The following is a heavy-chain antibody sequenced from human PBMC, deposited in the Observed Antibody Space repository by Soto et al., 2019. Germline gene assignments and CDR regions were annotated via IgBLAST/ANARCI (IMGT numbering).Heavy chain of an antibody. J-gene: IGHJ4*02. CDR1: DGSISHFY. CDR2: ISSSGNT. V-gene: IGHV4-59*01. CDR3: ARAPMVLTRSYFDS. D-gene: IGHD3-22*01. Sequence: SETLSLTCTVSDGSISHFYWSWIQQPPGKGLEWIGYISSSGNTNYNPSLKSRVSISVDTSKNQFSLNLTSVTAADTAVYYCARAPMVLTRSYFDSWGQGTPVTVSS.